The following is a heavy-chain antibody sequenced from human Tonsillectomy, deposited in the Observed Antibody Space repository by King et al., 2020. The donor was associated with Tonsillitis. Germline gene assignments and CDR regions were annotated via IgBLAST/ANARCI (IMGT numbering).Heavy chain of an antibody. CDR2: IYHSGST. J-gene: IGHJ5*02. D-gene: IGHD2-8*01. V-gene: IGHV4-38-2*02. CDR3: ARMGGVYSGFDP. CDR1: GYSISSGYY. Sequence: QLQESGPGLVKPSETLSLTCTVSGYSISSGYYWGWIRQPPGKGLEWIGSIYHSGSTYYNPSLKSRVTISVDTSKNQFSLKLSSVTAADTAVYYCARMGGVYSGFDPWGQGTLVTVSS.